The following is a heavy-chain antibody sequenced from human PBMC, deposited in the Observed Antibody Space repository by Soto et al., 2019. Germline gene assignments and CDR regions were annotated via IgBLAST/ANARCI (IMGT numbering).Heavy chain of an antibody. D-gene: IGHD1-26*01. CDR2: ISDSGGTS. J-gene: IGHJ4*02. V-gene: IGHV3-23*04. CDR3: AKRPRALLTFDY. CDR1: GFIFSNYV. Sequence: EVQLVDSGGGLVQPGGSLRLSCAASGFIFSNYVMSCVRQAPGKGLEWVSSISDSGGTSYYAASVKGRFTISRDNSKNTLYLQMNSLRAEDTAIYYCAKRPRALLTFDYWGQGTLVTVSS.